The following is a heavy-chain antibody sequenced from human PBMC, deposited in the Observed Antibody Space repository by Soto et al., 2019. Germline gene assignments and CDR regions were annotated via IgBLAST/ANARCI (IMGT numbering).Heavy chain of an antibody. V-gene: IGHV4-39*01. CDR3: AKNLPRTGRFDY. J-gene: IGHJ4*02. CDR2: TYSSGKT. CDR1: RASLTSTTHC. Sequence: SVTRPLTCSPSRASLTSTTHCCPWIRKHPEPGLEWAGSTYSSGKTPYNPPRKNRVTISVDRSKNQFSLQMTSVTAADTAVYYCAKNLPRTGRFDYWGQGTLVTVAS.